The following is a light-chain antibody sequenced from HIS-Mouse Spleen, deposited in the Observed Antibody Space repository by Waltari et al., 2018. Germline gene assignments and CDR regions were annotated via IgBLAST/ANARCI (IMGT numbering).Light chain of an antibody. Sequence: EIVLTQSPGTLSLSPGERATLPCRASQSVSSSYLAWYQQKPGQAPRLLIYGASSRATGIPDRFSGSGSGTDFTLNISRLEPEDFAVYYCQQYGSSSTFGQGTRLEIK. CDR3: QQYGSSST. CDR2: GAS. V-gene: IGKV3-20*01. CDR1: QSVSSSY. J-gene: IGKJ5*01.